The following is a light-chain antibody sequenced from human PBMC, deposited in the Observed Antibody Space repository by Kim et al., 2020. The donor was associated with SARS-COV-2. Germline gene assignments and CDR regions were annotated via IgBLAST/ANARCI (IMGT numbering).Light chain of an antibody. CDR2: QDS. CDR3: QAWDSSIHVV. V-gene: IGLV3-1*01. CDR1: KLGDKY. Sequence: SYELTQPPSVSVSPGQTANITCSGDKLGDKYACWYQQKPGQSPVLVIYQDSKRPSGIPERFSGSNSGNTATLTISGTQAMDEADYYCQAWDSSIHVVFGGGTKLTVL. J-gene: IGLJ2*01.